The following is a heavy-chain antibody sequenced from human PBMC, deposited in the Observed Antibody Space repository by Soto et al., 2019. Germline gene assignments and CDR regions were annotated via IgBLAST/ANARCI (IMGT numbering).Heavy chain of an antibody. CDR1: GYTFTSYA. CDR3: ARDDWVIRGAISLPFDF. J-gene: IGHJ4*02. V-gene: IGHV1-3*01. Sequence: ASVKVSCKASGYTFTSYAMHWVRQAPGQRLEWMGWINAGNGNTKYSQKFQGRVTITRDTSASTAYMELSSLRSEDTAVYYCARDDWVIRGAISLPFDFWGPGTLVTVSS. CDR2: INAGNGNT. D-gene: IGHD3-10*01.